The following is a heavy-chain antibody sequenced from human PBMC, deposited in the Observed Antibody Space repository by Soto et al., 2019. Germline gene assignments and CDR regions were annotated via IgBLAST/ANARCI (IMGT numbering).Heavy chain of an antibody. D-gene: IGHD2-15*01. V-gene: IGHV4-28*03. J-gene: IGHJ5*02. CDR2: ISYSGST. Sequence: PSETLSLTCAVSGYSISSSNWWGSIRQPPGKGLEWIGYISYSGSTDYNPSLKSRVTISFDASKSQISLQVRSATAADAAVYYCARDLKEYCSDGKCNWFDPWGQGTLLTVS. CDR3: ARDLKEYCSDGKCNWFDP. CDR1: GYSISSSNW.